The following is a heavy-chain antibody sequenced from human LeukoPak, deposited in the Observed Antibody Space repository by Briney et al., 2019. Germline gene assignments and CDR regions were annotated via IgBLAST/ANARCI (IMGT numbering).Heavy chain of an antibody. Sequence: ASVKVSCKASGGTFSSYAISWVRQAPGQGLEWMGRIIPNLGIANYAQKFQGRVTITADKSTSTAYMELSSLRSEDTAVYYCARDDYYGSGSYYSALDYWGQGTLVTVSS. V-gene: IGHV1-69*04. CDR2: IIPNLGIA. CDR1: GGTFSSYA. J-gene: IGHJ4*02. D-gene: IGHD3-10*01. CDR3: ARDDYYGSGSYYSALDY.